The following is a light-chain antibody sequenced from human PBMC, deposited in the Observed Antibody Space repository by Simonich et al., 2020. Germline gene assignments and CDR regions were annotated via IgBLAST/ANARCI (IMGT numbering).Light chain of an antibody. CDR3: CSYAGSYSWV. Sequence: QSALTQPRPVSGSPGQSLTISCTGTSSDVGGYTYVSWYQQHPSKAPKLMIYDVSKRPSGVPDRFSGSKSGNTSSLTISGLQSEDEADYYCCSYAGSYSWVFGGGTKLTVL. CDR2: DVS. V-gene: IGLV2-11*01. J-gene: IGLJ3*02. CDR1: SSDVGGYTY.